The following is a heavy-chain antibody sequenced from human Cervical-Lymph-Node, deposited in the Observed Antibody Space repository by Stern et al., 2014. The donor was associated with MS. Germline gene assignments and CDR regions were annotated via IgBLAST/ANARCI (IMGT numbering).Heavy chain of an antibody. D-gene: IGHD2-15*01. CDR3: ATDSVVAAKYYYGMDV. J-gene: IGHJ6*02. CDR1: GFTFTRSA. V-gene: IGHV1-58*02. Sequence: QLMQSGPEVKRPGTSVKVSCKASGFTFTRSAIQWVRQARGQRPEWIGWIVAGNGNTNYAEKFQERVTITRDKPTSTAYMELSSLRSEDTAVYYCATDSVVAAKYYYGMDVWGQGTTVTVSS. CDR2: IVAGNGNT.